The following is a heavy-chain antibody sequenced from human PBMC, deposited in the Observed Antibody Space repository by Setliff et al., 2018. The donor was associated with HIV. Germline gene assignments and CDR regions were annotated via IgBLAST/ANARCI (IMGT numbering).Heavy chain of an antibody. V-gene: IGHV4-31*03. CDR2: IYYSGST. D-gene: IGHD3-22*01. CDR3: AREAMYYYDTSGHPQGFDY. J-gene: IGHJ4*02. Sequence: KTSETLSLTCTVSGDSISGAGFYWTWIRQLPGKGLEWIGSIYYSGSTYYNPSLKSRVTISLGTSRWQFSLTLNSVSAADTAVYFCAREAMYYYDTSGHPQGFDYWGQGTLVTVSS. CDR1: GDSISGAGFY.